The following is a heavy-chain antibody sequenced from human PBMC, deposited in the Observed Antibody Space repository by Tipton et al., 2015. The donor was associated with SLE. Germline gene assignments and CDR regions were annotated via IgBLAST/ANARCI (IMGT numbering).Heavy chain of an antibody. Sequence: TLSLTCTVSGDSVKSRYWIWARQPAGRGLGWLAYRFHYGNINYNPSLKTRLTISVDTSRDQFSLTLNSVTAADTGIYYCARGREWNWSPYYMDVWGKGTTVTVSS. D-gene: IGHD1-1*01. CDR2: RFHYGNI. V-gene: IGHV4-59*02. J-gene: IGHJ6*03. CDR1: GDSVKSRY. CDR3: ARGREWNWSPYYMDV.